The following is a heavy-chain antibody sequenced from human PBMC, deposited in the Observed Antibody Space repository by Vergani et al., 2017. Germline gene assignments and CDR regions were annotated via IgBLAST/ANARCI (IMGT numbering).Heavy chain of an antibody. V-gene: IGHV4-38-2*01. Sequence: QVQLQESGPGLVKPSETLSLTCAVSGYSISSGYYWGWIRQPPGKGLEWIGSIYHSGSTYYNPSLKSRVTISVDTSQNQFSLKLSSVTAADTAVYYCARAYSSSSSRFDPWGQGTLVTVSS. CDR1: GYSISSGYY. CDR2: IYHSGST. J-gene: IGHJ5*02. CDR3: ARAYSSSSSRFDP. D-gene: IGHD6-6*01.